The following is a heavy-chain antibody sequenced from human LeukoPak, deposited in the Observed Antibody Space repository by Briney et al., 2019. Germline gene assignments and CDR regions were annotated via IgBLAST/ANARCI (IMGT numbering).Heavy chain of an antibody. Sequence: ASVKVSFKASGGTFSSYAISWVRQAPGQGLEWMGGIIPIFGTANYAQKFQGRVTITTDESTSTAYMELSSLRSEDTAVYYCARGQRPQQLVQRRYYYYYMDVWGKGTTVTVSS. CDR1: GGTFSSYA. CDR3: ARGQRPQQLVQRRYYYYYMDV. J-gene: IGHJ6*03. D-gene: IGHD6-13*01. V-gene: IGHV1-69*05. CDR2: IIPIFGTA.